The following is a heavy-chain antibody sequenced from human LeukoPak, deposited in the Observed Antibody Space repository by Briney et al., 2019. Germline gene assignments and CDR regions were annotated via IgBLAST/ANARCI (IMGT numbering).Heavy chain of an antibody. J-gene: IGHJ2*01. CDR2: THYSGNA. D-gene: IGHD3-3*01. Sequence: PSETLSLTCTVSGGSISSGDYYWSWIRQHPGKGLEGFGYTHYSGNAYNNLSLKSRVTVSVDTYKSQFSLKLSSVTAADTAVSYCARAILTPSGFVWHFDLWGRGTLVTGFS. CDR1: GGSISSGDYY. CDR3: ARAILTPSGFVWHFDL. V-gene: IGHV4-31*03.